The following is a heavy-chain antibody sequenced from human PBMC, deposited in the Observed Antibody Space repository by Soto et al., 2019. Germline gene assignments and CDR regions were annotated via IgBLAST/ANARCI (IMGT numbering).Heavy chain of an antibody. CDR2: INPHSGVT. J-gene: IGHJ4*02. Sequence: QVHLVQSGAEVKKPGASVIVSCKASGYTFTDHSLHWVRQASGQGLEWMGWINPHSGVTVSAENFEGRVTMTRDTSINTAYMEMGWLRSDDTAMYYCALEMSTITYFHYWGQGTLLTVSS. V-gene: IGHV1-2*02. D-gene: IGHD3-3*01. CDR3: ALEMSTITYFHY. CDR1: GYTFTDHS.